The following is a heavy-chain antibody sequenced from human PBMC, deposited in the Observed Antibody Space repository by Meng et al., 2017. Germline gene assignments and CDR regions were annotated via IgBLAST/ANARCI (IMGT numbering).Heavy chain of an antibody. D-gene: IGHD6-13*01. Sequence: SETLSLTCTVSGGSISSSSYYWGWIRQPPGKGLEWIGSIYYSGSTYYNPSLKSRVTISVDTSKNQFSLKLSSVTAADTDVYYCARDVYKQQLVKPHNWFDPWGQGTLVTVSS. CDR2: IYYSGST. CDR1: GGSISSSSYY. J-gene: IGHJ5*02. V-gene: IGHV4-39*07. CDR3: ARDVYKQQLVKPHNWFDP.